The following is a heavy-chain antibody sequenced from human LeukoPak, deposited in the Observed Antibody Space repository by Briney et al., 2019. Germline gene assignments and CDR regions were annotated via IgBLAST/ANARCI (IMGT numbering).Heavy chain of an antibody. Sequence: PGGSLRLSCAASGFTFGSHWMHWVRQAPGKGLEWVANIKQDGSEKYYVDSVKGRFTISRDNAKNSLYLQMNSLRAEDTAVYYCAKEGAYPIITYDSWGQGTLVTVSS. CDR3: AKEGAYPIITYDS. CDR1: GFTFGSHW. CDR2: IKQDGSEK. D-gene: IGHD3-10*01. J-gene: IGHJ5*01. V-gene: IGHV3-7*01.